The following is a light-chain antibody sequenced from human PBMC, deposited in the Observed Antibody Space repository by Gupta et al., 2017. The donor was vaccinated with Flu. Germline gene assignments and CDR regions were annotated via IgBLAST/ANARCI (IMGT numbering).Light chain of an antibody. CDR3: QAWDSTTGV. Sequence: SYELTQPPSVSVSPGQTASITCSGDNLGDKYASWYQQKPGQSPVLVIYKDTKRPSGIPERFSGSNSGNTATLTISGTQAMDEADHYCQAWDSTTGVFGTGTKVTVL. CDR2: KDT. J-gene: IGLJ1*01. CDR1: NLGDKY. V-gene: IGLV3-1*01.